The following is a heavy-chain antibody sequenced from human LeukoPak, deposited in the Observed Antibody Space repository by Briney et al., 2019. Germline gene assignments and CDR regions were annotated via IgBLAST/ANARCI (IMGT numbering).Heavy chain of an antibody. CDR1: GYTFDIYG. V-gene: IGHV1-18*01. Sequence: ASVKVSCKASGYTFDIYGIAWVRQAPGQGLEWMGWIATYNGKTDYAQNLQGRVTMTTDLSTGTAYMELRSLRSDDTAVYYCTIVYNSYYYYMDVWGKGTPVTVSS. J-gene: IGHJ6*03. D-gene: IGHD1-14*01. CDR2: IATYNGKT. CDR3: TIVYNSYYYYMDV.